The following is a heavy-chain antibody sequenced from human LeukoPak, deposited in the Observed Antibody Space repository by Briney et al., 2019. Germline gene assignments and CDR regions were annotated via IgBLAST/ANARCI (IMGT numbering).Heavy chain of an antibody. CDR2: IRSKANSYAT. D-gene: IGHD3-22*01. CDR1: GFTFSGSA. J-gene: IGHJ4*02. Sequence: GGSLRLSCAASGFTFSGSAMHWVRQASGKGLEWVGRIRSKANSYATAYAASVKGRFTISRDDSKNTLYLQMNSLRAEDTAVYYCAKVGTDYYDSSGYYALNRHHFDYWGQGTLVTVSS. CDR3: AKVGTDYYDSSGYYALNRHHFDY. V-gene: IGHV3-73*01.